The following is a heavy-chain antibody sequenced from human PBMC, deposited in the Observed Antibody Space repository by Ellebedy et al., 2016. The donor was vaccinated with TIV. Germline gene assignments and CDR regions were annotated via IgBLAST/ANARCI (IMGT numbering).Heavy chain of an antibody. CDR1: GYTFTGYY. V-gene: IGHV1-2*02. Sequence: AASVKVSCKASGYTFTGYYMHWVRQAPGQGLEWMGWINPNSGGTNYAQKFQGRVTMTEDTSTDTAYMELSSLRSEDTAVYYCQGHYYGSGTGYYYGMDVWGQGTTVTVSS. CDR2: INPNSGGT. J-gene: IGHJ6*02. CDR3: QGHYYGSGTGYYYGMDV. D-gene: IGHD3-10*01.